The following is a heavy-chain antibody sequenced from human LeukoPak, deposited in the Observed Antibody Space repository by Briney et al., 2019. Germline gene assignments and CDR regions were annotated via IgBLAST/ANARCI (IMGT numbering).Heavy chain of an antibody. CDR1: GGSISSSSYY. CDR2: IYYSGST. D-gene: IGHD3-22*01. Sequence: PSETLSLTCTVSGGSISSSSYYWGWIRQPPGKGLEWIGSIYYSGSTYYNPSPKSRVTISVDTSKNQFSLKLSSVTAADTAVYYCTRGSIAYYNMDGRGKGTPVTTSS. V-gene: IGHV4-39*07. CDR3: TRGSIAYYNMDG. J-gene: IGHJ6*03.